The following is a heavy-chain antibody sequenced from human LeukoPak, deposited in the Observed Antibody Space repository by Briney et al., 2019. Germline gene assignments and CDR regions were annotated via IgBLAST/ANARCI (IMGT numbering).Heavy chain of an antibody. CDR3: ARDLRGTTVTLFDY. CDR2: ISAYNGNT. J-gene: IGHJ4*02. CDR1: GYTFTSYG. Sequence: ASVKVSCKASGYTFTSYGISWVRQAPGQGLEWMGWISAYNGNTNYAQKLQGRVTMTTDTSTSTAYMELRSLRSDDTAVYYCARDLRGTTVTLFDYWGQGTLVTVSS. V-gene: IGHV1-18*01. D-gene: IGHD4-17*01.